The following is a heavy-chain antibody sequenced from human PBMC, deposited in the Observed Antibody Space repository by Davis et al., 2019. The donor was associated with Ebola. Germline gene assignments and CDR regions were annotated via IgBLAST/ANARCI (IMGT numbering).Heavy chain of an antibody. V-gene: IGHV4-34*01. CDR1: GGSFTGYY. CDR3: ARLRIVGATLRYYFDY. CDR2: INHSGST. Sequence: SETLSLPCAVYGGSFTGYYWSWIRQPPGKGLEWIGEINHSGSTNYNPSLKSRVTISVDTSKNQFSLKLSSVTAADTAVYYCARLRIVGATLRYYFDYWGQGTLVTVSS. D-gene: IGHD1-26*01. J-gene: IGHJ4*02.